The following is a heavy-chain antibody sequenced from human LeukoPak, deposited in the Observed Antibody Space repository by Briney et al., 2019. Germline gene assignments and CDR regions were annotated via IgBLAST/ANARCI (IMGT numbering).Heavy chain of an antibody. CDR3: ARVTGYTIEDYFDY. D-gene: IGHD3-9*01. CDR1: GGSISSSTYY. V-gene: IGHV4-39*07. J-gene: IGHJ4*02. Sequence: PSDTLSLTCIISGGSISSSTYYWGWIRQPPGKGLEWIGTLSYSGKTYYNPSLKSRVTISVKTSKNQFSLKLRSVTAADTAVYYCARVTGYTIEDYFDYWGQGTLVTVSS. CDR2: LSYSGKT.